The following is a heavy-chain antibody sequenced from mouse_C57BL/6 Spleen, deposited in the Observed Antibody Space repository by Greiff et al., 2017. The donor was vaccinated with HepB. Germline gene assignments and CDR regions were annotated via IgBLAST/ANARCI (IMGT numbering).Heavy chain of an antibody. Sequence: QVQLQQSGPELVKPGASVKISCKASAYSFTSYYIHWVKQRPGQGLEWIGWIYPGSGNTKYNEKFKGKATLTADTSSSTAYMQLSSLTSEDSAVYYCAREGTTVPFDYWGQGTTLTVSS. D-gene: IGHD1-1*01. J-gene: IGHJ2*01. CDR3: AREGTTVPFDY. V-gene: IGHV1-66*01. CDR2: IYPGSGNT. CDR1: AYSFTSYY.